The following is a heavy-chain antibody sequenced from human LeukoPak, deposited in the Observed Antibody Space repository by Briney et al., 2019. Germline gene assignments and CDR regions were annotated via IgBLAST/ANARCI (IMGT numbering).Heavy chain of an antibody. Sequence: ASVKVSXKASGYTFTGYYMHWVRQAPGQGLEWMGWINPNSGGTNDAHKFQGRVTMTRDTSISTAYMELSRLRSDDTAVYYCARGYSGYLNPYYYMDVWGKGTTVTVSS. CDR3: ARGYSGYLNPYYYMDV. CDR1: GYTFTGYY. CDR2: INPNSGGT. D-gene: IGHD5-12*01. V-gene: IGHV1-2*07. J-gene: IGHJ6*03.